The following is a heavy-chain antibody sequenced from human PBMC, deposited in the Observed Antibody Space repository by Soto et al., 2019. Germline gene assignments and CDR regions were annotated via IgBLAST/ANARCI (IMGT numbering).Heavy chain of an antibody. V-gene: IGHV1-2*04. CDR2: INPNSGGT. CDR3: ARDGAVADFAY. J-gene: IGHJ4*02. CDR1: GYTFTGYY. Sequence: ASVKVSCKASGYTFTGYYMHWVRQAPGQGLEWMGWINPNSGGTNYAQKFQGWVTMTRDTSISTAYMELSRLRSDDTAVYYCARDGAVADFAYRAQRTPVTVSS. D-gene: IGHD6-19*01.